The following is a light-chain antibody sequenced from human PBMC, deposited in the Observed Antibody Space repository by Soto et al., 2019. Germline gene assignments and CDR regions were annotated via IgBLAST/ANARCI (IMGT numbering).Light chain of an antibody. V-gene: IGLV3-27*01. J-gene: IGLJ2*01. CDR1: VLARKN. Sequence: SYELTQPSSVSVSPGQTARITCSGDVLARKNARWFQHKPGQAPLLVIYRNTERLSGIPERFSASASGPTATLTISGAHVEDEADHYCYSAADDTGFFGGGTKLTVL. CDR3: YSAADDTGF. CDR2: RNT.